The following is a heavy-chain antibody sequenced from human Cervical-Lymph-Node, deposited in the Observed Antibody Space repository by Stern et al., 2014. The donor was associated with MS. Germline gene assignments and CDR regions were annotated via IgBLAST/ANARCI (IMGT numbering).Heavy chain of an antibody. CDR1: GYMFTTYY. D-gene: IGHD1-14*01. CDR2: INPSGGAT. J-gene: IGHJ4*02. CDR3: ARDRPAYRYFDN. Sequence: VQLVESGPEVKKPGASVKVSCKASGYMFTTYYMHWVRQAPGQGLEWMGMINPSGGATNYAQKFQGRDTMTRDTSTSTVYMELSSLRSEDTALYYCARDRPAYRYFDNWGQGTLVTVSS. V-gene: IGHV1-46*01.